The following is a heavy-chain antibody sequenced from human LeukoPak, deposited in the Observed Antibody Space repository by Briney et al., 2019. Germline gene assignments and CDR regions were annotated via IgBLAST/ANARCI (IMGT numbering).Heavy chain of an antibody. J-gene: IGHJ4*02. CDR2: IGPDGSDK. D-gene: IGHD2-15*01. Sequence: GGSPRLSCTTSGFLFSSYWMSWVRQAPGKGLEWVANIGPDGSDKQYVDSMKGRFTISRDNAQNSVYLHMNSLTAEDTAVYYCARFRRSAQSYWGQGILVTVSS. CDR1: GFLFSSYW. CDR3: ARFRRSAQSY. V-gene: IGHV3-7*01.